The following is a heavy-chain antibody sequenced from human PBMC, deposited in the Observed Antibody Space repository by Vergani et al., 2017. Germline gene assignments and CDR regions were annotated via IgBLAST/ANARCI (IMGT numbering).Heavy chain of an antibody. CDR1: GFTFSSYG. Sequence: VQLVESGGGVVQPGRSLRLSCAASGFTFSSYGMHWVRQAPGKGLEGVAVIWYDGSNKYYADSVKGRVTISRYNAKNTLYLQMNSRRAEDTAVYYCARGPGGGYTTRLDYWGQGTLVTVSS. V-gene: IGHV3-33*01. CDR3: ARGPGGGYTTRLDY. J-gene: IGHJ4*02. CDR2: IWYDGSNK. D-gene: IGHD3-16*01.